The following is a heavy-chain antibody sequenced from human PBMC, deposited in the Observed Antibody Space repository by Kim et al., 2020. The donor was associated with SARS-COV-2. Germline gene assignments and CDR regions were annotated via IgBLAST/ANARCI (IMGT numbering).Heavy chain of an antibody. Sequence: SETLSLTCTVSGGSISSSSYYWGWIRQPPGKGLEWIGSIYYSGSTYYNPSLKSRVTISVDTSKNQFSLKLSSVTAADTAVYYCARTDYDVLPYYFDYWGQGTRVTASS. CDR3: ARTDYDVLPYYFDY. J-gene: IGHJ4*02. CDR1: GGSISSSSYY. V-gene: IGHV4-39*01. D-gene: IGHD4-17*01. CDR2: IYYSGST.